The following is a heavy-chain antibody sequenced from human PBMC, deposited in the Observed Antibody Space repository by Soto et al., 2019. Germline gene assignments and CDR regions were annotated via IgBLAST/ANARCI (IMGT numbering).Heavy chain of an antibody. CDR1: GDSVISNWY. D-gene: IGHD3-3*01. J-gene: IGHJ5*02. V-gene: IGHV4-59*02. CDR2: IYYSGST. Sequence: SETLSLTCTVSGDSVISNWYWGWVRQPPGKGLEWIGYIYYSGSTNYNPSLKSRVTISVDTSKNQFSLKLSSVTAADTAVYYCARVLFGRGNWFDPWGQGTLVTVS. CDR3: ARVLFGRGNWFDP.